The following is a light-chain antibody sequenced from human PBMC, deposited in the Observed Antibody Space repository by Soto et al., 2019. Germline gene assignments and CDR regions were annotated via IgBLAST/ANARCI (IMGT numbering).Light chain of an antibody. Sequence: EIVLTQSPGTLSLSPGERATLSCRAGQSIGSRSLAWYQKKPDQAPRLLIYDSSRRATGFPDRFSGSGSGTDFTLTISSLEPEDFAVYYCQQYGSSPPLTFGGGTKVEIK. V-gene: IGKV3-20*01. CDR1: QSIGSRS. CDR2: DSS. CDR3: QQYGSSPPLT. J-gene: IGKJ4*01.